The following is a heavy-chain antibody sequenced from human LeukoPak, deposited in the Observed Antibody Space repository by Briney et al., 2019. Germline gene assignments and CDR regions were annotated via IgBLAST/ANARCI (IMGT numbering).Heavy chain of an antibody. D-gene: IGHD6-19*01. V-gene: IGHV3-20*04. CDR2: INWNGGST. Sequence: GGSLILSCAASGFTFDDYGMSWVRQAPGKGLEWVSGINWNGGSTGYADSVKGRFTISRDNAKNSLYLQMNSLRAEDTALYYCASTGYSSGWYWFDPWGQGTLVTVSS. CDR1: GFTFDDYG. CDR3: ASTGYSSGWYWFDP. J-gene: IGHJ5*02.